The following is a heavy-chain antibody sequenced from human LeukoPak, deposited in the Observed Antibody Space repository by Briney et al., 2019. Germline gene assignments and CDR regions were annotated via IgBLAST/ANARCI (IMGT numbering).Heavy chain of an antibody. V-gene: IGHV3-9*01. CDR1: GFTFDDYA. CDR2: ISWNSGSI. J-gene: IGHJ4*02. D-gene: IGHD5-18*01. Sequence: PGGSLRLSCAASGFTFDDYAMHWVRQAPGKGLEWVSGISWNSGSIGYADSVKGRFTISRDNAKNSLYLQMNSLRAEDTALYYCAKDKGSYGPEKYFDYWGQGTLVTVSS. CDR3: AKDKGSYGPEKYFDY.